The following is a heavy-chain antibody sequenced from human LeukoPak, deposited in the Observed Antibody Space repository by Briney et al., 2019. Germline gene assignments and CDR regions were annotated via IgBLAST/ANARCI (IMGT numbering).Heavy chain of an antibody. D-gene: IGHD6-25*01. V-gene: IGHV3-53*05. CDR2: IYGDDET. CDR3: ATDTRVGYQPEI. J-gene: IGHJ4*02. Sequence: GGSLRLSCAASGFTITTNYMDWVRQAPGKGLEWVSVIYGDDETNYADSVKGRFTVSRDNSKNTLYLHMNSLRPEDTAVYYCATDTRVGYQPEIWGQGTLVIVSS. CDR1: GFTITTNY.